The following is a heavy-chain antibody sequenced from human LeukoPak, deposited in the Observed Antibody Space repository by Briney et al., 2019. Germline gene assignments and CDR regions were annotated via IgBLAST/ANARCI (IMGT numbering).Heavy chain of an antibody. Sequence: QSGGSLRLSCAASGFTFSSYSMNWVRQAPGKGPEWVAVIWYDGSNKYYADSVKGRFTISRDNSKNTLYLQMNSLRAEDTAVYYCARGKTPGIAVSKYFQHWGQGTLVTVSS. V-gene: IGHV3-33*08. CDR2: IWYDGSNK. CDR1: GFTFSSYS. J-gene: IGHJ1*01. D-gene: IGHD6-19*01. CDR3: ARGKTPGIAVSKYFQH.